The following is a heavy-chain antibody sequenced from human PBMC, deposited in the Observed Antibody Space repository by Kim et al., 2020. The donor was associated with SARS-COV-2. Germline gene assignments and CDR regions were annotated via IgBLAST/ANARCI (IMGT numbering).Heavy chain of an antibody. J-gene: IGHJ4*02. CDR2: ISYDGSNK. CDR3: AKTGIAAADIDY. Sequence: GGSLRLSCAASGFTFSSYGMHWVRQAPGKGLEWVAVISYDGSNKYYADSVKGRFTISRDNSKNTLYLQMNSLRAEDTAVYYCAKTGIAAADIDYWGQGTL. D-gene: IGHD6-13*01. V-gene: IGHV3-30*18. CDR1: GFTFSSYG.